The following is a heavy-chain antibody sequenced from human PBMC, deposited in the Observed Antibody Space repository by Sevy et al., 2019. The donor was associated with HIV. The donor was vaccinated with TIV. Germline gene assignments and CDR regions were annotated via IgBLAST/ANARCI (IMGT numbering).Heavy chain of an antibody. CDR1: GDSVSSNSAA. D-gene: IGHD3-22*01. V-gene: IGHV6-1*01. J-gene: IGHJ3*01. CDR2: TYYRSKWYN. Sequence: SQTLSLTCAISGDSVSSNSAAWNWIRQSPSRGLEWLGRTYYRSKWYNDYAVSVKSRITINPDTSKNQFSLQLNSVTPEDTAVYYCARARRITMIVVVPDAFDLWGQGTMVTVSS. CDR3: ARARRITMIVVVPDAFDL.